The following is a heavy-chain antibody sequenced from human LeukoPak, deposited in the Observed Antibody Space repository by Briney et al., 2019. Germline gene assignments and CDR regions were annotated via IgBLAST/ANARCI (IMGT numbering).Heavy chain of an antibody. J-gene: IGHJ4*02. D-gene: IGHD3-3*01. V-gene: IGHV3-21*01. CDR1: GFTFSSYT. CDR2: ISGSSYYI. CDR3: AREPFWSGYYSNLHFDY. Sequence: PGGSLRLSCAASGFTFSSYTINWVRQAPGKGLEWVSSISGSSYYIYYADSVKGRFTISRDNAKNSLYLQMNSLRAEDTAVYYCAREPFWSGYYSNLHFDYWGQGTLVTVSS.